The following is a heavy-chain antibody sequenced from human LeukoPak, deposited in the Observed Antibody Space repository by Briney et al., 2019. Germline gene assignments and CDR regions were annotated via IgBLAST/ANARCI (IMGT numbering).Heavy chain of an antibody. V-gene: IGHV1-69*13. CDR2: IIPIFGTA. CDR1: GGTFSSYA. Sequence: SVKVSCKASGGTFSSYAISWVRQAPGQGLEWMGGIIPIFGTANYAQKFQGRVTITADESTSTAYMELSSLRSEDTAVYYCARDRNSGSYSTIDYWGQGTLVTVSS. J-gene: IGHJ4*02. D-gene: IGHD1-26*01. CDR3: ARDRNSGSYSTIDY.